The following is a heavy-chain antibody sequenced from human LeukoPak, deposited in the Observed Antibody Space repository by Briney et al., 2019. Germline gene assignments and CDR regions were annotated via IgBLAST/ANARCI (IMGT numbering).Heavy chain of an antibody. Sequence: SETLSLTCTVSGGSISSGGYYWSWIRHHPGQGLEWIGYIYYSGSTYYNPSLKSRVTISVDTSKNQFSLKLSSVTAADTAVYYCARGGCDDYGGHNWFDPWGQGTLVTVSS. J-gene: IGHJ5*02. CDR3: ARGGCDDYGGHNWFDP. V-gene: IGHV4-31*03. CDR2: IYYSGST. CDR1: GGSISSGGYY. D-gene: IGHD4-23*01.